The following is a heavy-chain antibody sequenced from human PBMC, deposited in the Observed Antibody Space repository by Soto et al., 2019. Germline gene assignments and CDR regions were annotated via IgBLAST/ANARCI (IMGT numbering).Heavy chain of an antibody. J-gene: IGHJ4*02. CDR2: IYPGDSET. Sequence: GESLKISCKGSGYNFATYWIGWVRQMPGKGLEWMGIIYPGDSETRYSPSFQGQVTISADKSISTAYLQWSSLEASDTAMYYCARTYYYSLGSYYVPDYWGPGALVTVSS. V-gene: IGHV5-51*01. CDR3: ARTYYYSLGSYYVPDY. D-gene: IGHD3-10*01. CDR1: GYNFATYW.